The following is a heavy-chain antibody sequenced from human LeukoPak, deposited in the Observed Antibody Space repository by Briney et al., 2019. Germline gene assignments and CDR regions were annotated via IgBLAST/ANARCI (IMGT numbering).Heavy chain of an antibody. CDR1: GYTFTGYY. J-gene: IGHJ6*02. CDR3: AREGWYYGSGSYTYYYYGMDV. D-gene: IGHD3-10*01. CDR2: INPNSGGT. Sequence: ASVKVSCKASGYTFTGYYMHWVRQAPGQGLEWMGWINPNSGGTNYAQKFQGRVTMTRDTSISTAYMELSRLRSDDTAVYYCAREGWYYGSGSYTYYYYGMDVWGQGTTVTVSS. V-gene: IGHV1-2*02.